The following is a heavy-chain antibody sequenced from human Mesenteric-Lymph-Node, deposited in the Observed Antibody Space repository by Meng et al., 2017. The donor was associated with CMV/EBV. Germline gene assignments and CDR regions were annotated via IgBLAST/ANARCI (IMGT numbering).Heavy chain of an antibody. V-gene: IGHV3-21*01. Sequence: GESLKISCAASGFTFSNAWMSWVRQAPGKGLEWVASITPGTDHTYYADAVRDRFTISRGKAGESLSLQMNSLRAEDTAVYYCVREWDISVRPAARPFGPWGQGTLVTVSS. CDR2: ITPGTDHT. CDR3: VREWDISVRPAARPFGP. CDR1: GFTFSNAW. J-gene: IGHJ5*02. D-gene: IGHD2-2*01.